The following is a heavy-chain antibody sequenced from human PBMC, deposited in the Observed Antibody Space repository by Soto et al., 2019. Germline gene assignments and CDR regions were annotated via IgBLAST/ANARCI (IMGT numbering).Heavy chain of an antibody. J-gene: IGHJ6*02. V-gene: IGHV3-48*03. CDR3: ARAIPYGSGSYYTGDYGMDV. D-gene: IGHD3-10*01. Sequence: SLRLSCAASGFTFSSYEMNWVRQAPGKGLEWVSYISSSGSTIYYADSVKGRFAISRDNAKNSLYLQMNSLRAEDTAVYYCARAIPYGSGSYYTGDYGMDVWGQGTTVTVSS. CDR2: ISSSGSTI. CDR1: GFTFSSYE.